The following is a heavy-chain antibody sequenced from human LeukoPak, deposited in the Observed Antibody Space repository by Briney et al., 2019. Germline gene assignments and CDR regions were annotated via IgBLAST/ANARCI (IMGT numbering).Heavy chain of an antibody. J-gene: IGHJ6*02. CDR1: GYTFTSYY. Sequence: ASVKVSCKASGYTFTSYYMHWVRQAPGQGLEWMGIIDPSGGSTSYAQKFQGRVTMTRDTSTSTAYMELSSLRSEDTAVYYCARDRYYDSSGYRYYYYGMDVWGQGTTVTVSS. CDR2: IDPSGGST. CDR3: ARDRYYDSSGYRYYYYGMDV. V-gene: IGHV1-46*01. D-gene: IGHD3-22*01.